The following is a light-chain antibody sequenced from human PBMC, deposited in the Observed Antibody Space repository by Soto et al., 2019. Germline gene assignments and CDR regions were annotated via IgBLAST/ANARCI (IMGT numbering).Light chain of an antibody. J-gene: IGLJ1*01. Sequence: QSVLTQPASVSGSPGQSITISCTGTSSDVGGYNYVSWYQQHPGKAPKLMIYEVSNRPSGVSNRFSGSKSGNTAFLTISGLQAEDEADYYCSSYTTSNTLVFGTGTKLTVL. CDR1: SSDVGGYNY. V-gene: IGLV2-14*01. CDR2: EVS. CDR3: SSYTTSNTLV.